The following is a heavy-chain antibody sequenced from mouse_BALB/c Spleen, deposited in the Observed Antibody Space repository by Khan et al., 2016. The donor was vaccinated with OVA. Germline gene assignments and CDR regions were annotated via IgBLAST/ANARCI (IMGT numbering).Heavy chain of an antibody. CDR1: GYTFTDYA. Sequence: QVRLQQSGPELVRPGVSVKISCKGSGYTFTDYAMYWVKQSHAESLEWIGLISTYSGNTKYNQKFKGKATMTVDKSSTTAYMKIARLTSEDSSIYYCARPAYDGYYDDWGQGTTLTVSS. J-gene: IGHJ2*01. V-gene: IGHV1S137*01. CDR2: ISTYSGNT. D-gene: IGHD2-3*01. CDR3: ARPAYDGYYDD.